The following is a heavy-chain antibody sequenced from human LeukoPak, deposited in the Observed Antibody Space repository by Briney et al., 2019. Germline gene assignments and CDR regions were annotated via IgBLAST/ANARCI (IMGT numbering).Heavy chain of an antibody. CDR3: ARVGPIDYYYYPMDV. Sequence: ASVEVSCKASGYTFTGYYIHWVRQAPGQGREWMGWLNPDGGGAYYAQSFQGRVTMTRDTSISTAYMELSSLRFDDTAVYYCARVGPIDYYYYPMDVWGQGTTVTVSS. V-gene: IGHV1-2*02. CDR1: GYTFTGYY. CDR2: LNPDGGGA. J-gene: IGHJ6*02.